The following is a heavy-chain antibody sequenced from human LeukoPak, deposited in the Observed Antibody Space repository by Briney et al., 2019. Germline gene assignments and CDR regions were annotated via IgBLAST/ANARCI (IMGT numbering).Heavy chain of an antibody. Sequence: GESLKISCKGSGYSFTNYWIAWVRQMPGKGLEWMGITHPGDSRTIYSPSFQGQVTISVDKSISTAYLQWRSLKPSDSAMYYCARGHDYWGQGTLVTVSS. CDR1: GYSFTNYW. CDR3: ARGHDY. CDR2: THPGDSRT. V-gene: IGHV5-51*01. J-gene: IGHJ4*02.